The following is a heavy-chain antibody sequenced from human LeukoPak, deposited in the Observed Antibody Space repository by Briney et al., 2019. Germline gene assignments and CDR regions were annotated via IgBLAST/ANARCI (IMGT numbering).Heavy chain of an antibody. CDR1: GYTFTSYG. CDR2: ISAYNGNT. J-gene: IGHJ4*02. Sequence: ASVKVSCKASGYTFTSYGITWVRQAPGQGLEWMGWISAYNGNTNYAQKLQGRVTMTTDTSTSTAYMELRSPRSDDTAVYYCARTARGYSYGYGDYWGQGTLVTVSS. CDR3: ARTARGYSYGYGDY. D-gene: IGHD5-18*01. V-gene: IGHV1-18*01.